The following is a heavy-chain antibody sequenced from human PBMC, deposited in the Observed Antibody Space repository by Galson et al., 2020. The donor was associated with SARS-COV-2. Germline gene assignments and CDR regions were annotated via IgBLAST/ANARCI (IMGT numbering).Heavy chain of an antibody. CDR3: ARDEAVIAAQVGY. Sequence: RGSLRLSCAASGLTFSNYAMHWVRQPQGKGLEWVAVLPYDGSNKYYADSVKGRFTISRDNSKNTLYLQMNSLRAEDTAVYYCARDEAVIAAQVGYWGQGTLVTVSS. J-gene: IGHJ4*02. D-gene: IGHD6-13*01. CDR1: GLTFSNYA. CDR2: LPYDGSNK. V-gene: IGHV3-30-3*01.